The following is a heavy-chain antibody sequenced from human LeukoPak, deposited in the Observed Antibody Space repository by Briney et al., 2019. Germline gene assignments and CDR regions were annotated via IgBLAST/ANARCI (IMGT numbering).Heavy chain of an antibody. CDR2: MNPNSGNT. CDR3: ARDEVVVTSTLFDP. J-gene: IGHJ5*02. Sequence: GASVKVSCKASGYTFTSYDINWVRQATGQGLEWMGWMNPNSGNTGYAQKFQGRVTMTRNTSISTAYMELSSLRSEDTAVYYCARDEVVVTSTLFDPWGQGTLVTVSS. V-gene: IGHV1-8*01. CDR1: GYTFTSYD. D-gene: IGHD2-15*01.